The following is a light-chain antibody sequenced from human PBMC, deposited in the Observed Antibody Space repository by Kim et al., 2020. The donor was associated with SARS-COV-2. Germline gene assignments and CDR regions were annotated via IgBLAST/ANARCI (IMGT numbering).Light chain of an antibody. CDR3: GTWDNSLSAGV. J-gene: IGLJ2*01. V-gene: IGLV1-51*01. CDR1: SSNVRYNF. Sequence: QSVLTQPPSVSAAPGQKVTISCSGSSSNVRYNFVSWYQQLPGTAPKLLIYDNDKRPSGIPNRFSASKSGTSATLGITGLQTGDEADYYCGTWDNSLSAGVFGGGTQLTVL. CDR2: DND.